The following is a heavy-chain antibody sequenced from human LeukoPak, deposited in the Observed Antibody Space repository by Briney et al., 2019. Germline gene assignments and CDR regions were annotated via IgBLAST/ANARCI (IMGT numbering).Heavy chain of an antibody. V-gene: IGHV3-48*03. Sequence: PGGSLRLSCAASGFTFSSYEMNWVRQAPGKGLEWVSYISSSGSTIYYADSVKGRFTISRDNAKNSLYLQMNSLRAEDTAVYYCAREADYEAFDYWGQGTLVTVSS. CDR3: AREADYEAFDY. CDR2: ISSSGSTI. CDR1: GFTFSSYE. D-gene: IGHD3-22*01. J-gene: IGHJ4*02.